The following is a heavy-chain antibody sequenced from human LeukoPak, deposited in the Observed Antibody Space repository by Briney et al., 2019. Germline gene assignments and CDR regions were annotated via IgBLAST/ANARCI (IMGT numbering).Heavy chain of an antibody. CDR2: INPSGGGT. Sequence: ASVKVSCKASGYTFTSHYMQWVRLAPGQGLEWMGIINPSGGGTRYAQKFQGRVTMTTDTSTSTANMELRSLRSDDTAVYYCARDEQQLSPGFDYWGQGTLVTVSS. D-gene: IGHD6-13*01. J-gene: IGHJ4*02. CDR1: GYTFTSHY. V-gene: IGHV1-46*01. CDR3: ARDEQQLSPGFDY.